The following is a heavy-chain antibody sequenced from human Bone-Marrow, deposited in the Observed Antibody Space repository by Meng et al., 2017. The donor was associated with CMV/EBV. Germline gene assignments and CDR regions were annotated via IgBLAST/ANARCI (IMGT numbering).Heavy chain of an antibody. CDR1: GGTFSSYA. CDR2: IIPIFGTA. V-gene: IGHV1-69*05. CDR3: ASHSGYNDLYYYYGMAV. J-gene: IGHJ6*02. D-gene: IGHD3-22*01. Sequence: SVKVSCKASGGTFSSYAISWVRQAPGQGLEWMGGIIPIFGTANYAQKFQGRVTITTDESTSTAYMELSSLRSEDTAVYYCASHSGYNDLYYYYGMAVWGQGTTVTVAS.